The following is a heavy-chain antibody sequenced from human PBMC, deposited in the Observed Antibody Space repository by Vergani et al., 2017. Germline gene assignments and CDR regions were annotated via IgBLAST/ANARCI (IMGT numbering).Heavy chain of an antibody. Sequence: QLQLQESGPGLVKPSETLSLTCTVSGGSISSSSYYWCWIRQPPGKGLEWIGSIYYSGSTYYNPSLKSRVTISVDTSKNQFSLKLSSVTAADTAVYYCARLWQWLIPYYYYGMDVWGQGTTVTVSS. V-gene: IGHV4-39*01. J-gene: IGHJ6*02. CDR1: GGSISSSSYY. CDR2: IYYSGST. CDR3: ARLWQWLIPYYYYGMDV. D-gene: IGHD6-19*01.